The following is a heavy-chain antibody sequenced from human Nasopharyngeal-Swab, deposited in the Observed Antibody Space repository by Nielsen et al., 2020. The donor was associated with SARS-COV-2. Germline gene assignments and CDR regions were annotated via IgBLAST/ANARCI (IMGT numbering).Heavy chain of an antibody. V-gene: IGHV3-21*01. CDR2: ISSSSSYI. CDR3: ARDSAVTRNDAFDI. CDR1: GFTFSSYI. Sequence: GGSLRLSCAASGFTFSSYIMNWVRQAPGKGLEWVSSISSSSSYIYYADSVKGRFTISRDNAKNSLYLQMNSLRAEDTAVYYCARDSAVTRNDAFDIWGQGTMVTVSS. J-gene: IGHJ3*02. D-gene: IGHD4-17*01.